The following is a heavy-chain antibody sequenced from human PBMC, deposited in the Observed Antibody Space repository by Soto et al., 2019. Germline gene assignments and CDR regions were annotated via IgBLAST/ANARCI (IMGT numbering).Heavy chain of an antibody. D-gene: IGHD4-17*01. CDR2: GSYSGTT. CDR1: GVSVSSGSFY. J-gene: IGHJ4*02. Sequence: XATLCLTCTVSGVSVSSGSFYWAWIRQPPGKGLEWIGFGSYSGTTNYKPSLKSRVTISVDTSRSQISLKVSSLTAADTAVYYCARGATVTQYDYWGQGTLVTVSS. CDR3: ARGATVTQYDY. V-gene: IGHV4-61*01.